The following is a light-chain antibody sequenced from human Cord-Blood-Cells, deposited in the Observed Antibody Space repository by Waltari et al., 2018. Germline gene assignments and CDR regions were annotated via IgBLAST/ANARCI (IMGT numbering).Light chain of an antibody. Sequence: QSALTQPASVSGSPGQSITISCTGTSSDVGGYNYVSWYQQHPGKAPKLMIYDVSNQPSGVSNRFSGSNSGNTASLTISGLQAEDEADYYCSSYTSSSTLVFGGGTKLTVL. J-gene: IGLJ3*02. V-gene: IGLV2-14*01. CDR2: DVS. CDR1: SSDVGGYNY. CDR3: SSYTSSSTLV.